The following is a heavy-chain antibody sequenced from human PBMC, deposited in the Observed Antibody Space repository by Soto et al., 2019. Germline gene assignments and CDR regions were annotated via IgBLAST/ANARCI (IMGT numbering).Heavy chain of an antibody. CDR2: IYHTGST. CDR1: GGSISTSNW. CDR3: ARGRSTNTWFDP. V-gene: IGHV4-4*02. J-gene: IGHJ5*02. Sequence: QVQLQESGPGLVKPSGTLSLTCVVSGGSISTSNWWSWVRPPPGKGLEYIGEIYHTGSTNYNPSLKSRVTMSVDKSKNQFSLRLTSVTAADTALYYCARGRSTNTWFDPWGQGTLVTVSS.